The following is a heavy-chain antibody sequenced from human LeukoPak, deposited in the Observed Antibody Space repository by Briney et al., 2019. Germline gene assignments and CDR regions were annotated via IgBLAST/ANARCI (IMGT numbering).Heavy chain of an antibody. CDR3: ARDRLPKGQPGIANNWFDP. D-gene: IGHD6-13*01. CDR1: GYTFTSYA. Sequence: ASVKVSCKASGYTFTSYAMNWVRQAPGQGLEWMGWINTNTGNPTYAQGFTGRFVFSLDTSVSTAYLQISSLKAEDTAVYYCARDRLPKGQPGIANNWFDPWGQGTLVTVSS. J-gene: IGHJ5*02. CDR2: INTNTGNP. V-gene: IGHV7-4-1*02.